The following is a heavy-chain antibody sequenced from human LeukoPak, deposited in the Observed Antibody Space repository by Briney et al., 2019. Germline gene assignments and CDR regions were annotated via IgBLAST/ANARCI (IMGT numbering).Heavy chain of an antibody. D-gene: IGHD2-15*01. CDR2: ISSSGSTI. CDR3: AKSVVVITFRFDD. V-gene: IGHV3-11*01. Sequence: PGGSLRLSCAASGFTFSDYYMSWIRQAPGKGLEWVSYISSSGSTIYYADSVKGRFTISRDNSKNMVYLQMNNLRADDTAVYYCAKSVVVITFRFDDWGQGALVTVSS. J-gene: IGHJ4*02. CDR1: GFTFSDYY.